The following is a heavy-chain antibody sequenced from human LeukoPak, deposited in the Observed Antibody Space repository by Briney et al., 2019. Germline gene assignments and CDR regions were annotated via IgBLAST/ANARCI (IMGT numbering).Heavy chain of an antibody. J-gene: IGHJ3*02. V-gene: IGHV4-34*01. Sequence: SETLSLTCAVYGGSFSGYYWSWIRQPPGKGLEWIGEINHSGSTNYNPSLKSRVTISVDTSKNQFSLKLSSVTAADTAVYYCARPRGQWLVRDAFDIWGQGTVVTVSS. CDR3: ARPRGQWLVRDAFDI. CDR2: INHSGST. D-gene: IGHD6-19*01. CDR1: GGSFSGYY.